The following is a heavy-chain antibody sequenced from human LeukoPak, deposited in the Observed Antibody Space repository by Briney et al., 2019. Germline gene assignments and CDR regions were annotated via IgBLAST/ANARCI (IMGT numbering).Heavy chain of an antibody. D-gene: IGHD5-18*01. V-gene: IGHV3-30*18. CDR1: GFTFNNNW. J-gene: IGHJ6*02. CDR2: ISYDGSNK. Sequence: PGGSLTLSCAASGFTFNNNWMSWVRQAPGKGLEWVAVISYDGSNKYYADSVKGRFTISRDNSKNTLYLQMNSLRAEDTAVYYCAKDLKARGYSYGLYYYYYGMDVWGQGTTVTVSS. CDR3: AKDLKARGYSYGLYYYYYGMDV.